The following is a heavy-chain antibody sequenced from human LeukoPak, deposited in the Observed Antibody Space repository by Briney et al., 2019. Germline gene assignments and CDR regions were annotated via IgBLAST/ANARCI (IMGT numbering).Heavy chain of an antibody. V-gene: IGHV4-4*07. J-gene: IGHJ5*02. Sequence: PSETLSLTCTVSGGSISSYYWSWIRQPAGKGLEWIGRIYTSGSTNYNPSLKSRVTMSVDTSKNQFSLKLSSVTAADTAVYYCARVSSGWYFHAGQHVWFDPWGQGTLVTVSS. CDR1: GGSISSYY. CDR3: ARVSSGWYFHAGQHVWFDP. CDR2: IYTSGST. D-gene: IGHD6-19*01.